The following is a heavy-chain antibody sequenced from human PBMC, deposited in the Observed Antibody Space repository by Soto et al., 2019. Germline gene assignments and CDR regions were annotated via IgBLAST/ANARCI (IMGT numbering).Heavy chain of an antibody. CDR1: GGSFSDYS. Sequence: SETLSLTCAVYGGSFSDYSWGWIRQPPGKGLEWIGTFYYSGSTYYNPSLKSRVTISVDTSKNQFSLKLSSVTAADTAVYYCARHARAKVPSYCFDYWGQGTLVTVSS. J-gene: IGHJ4*02. V-gene: IGHV4-39*01. D-gene: IGHD3-10*01. CDR2: FYYSGST. CDR3: ARHARAKVPSYCFDY.